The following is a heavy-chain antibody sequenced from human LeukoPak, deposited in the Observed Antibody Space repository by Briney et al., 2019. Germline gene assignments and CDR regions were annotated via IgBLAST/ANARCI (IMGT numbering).Heavy chain of an antibody. V-gene: IGHV1-18*01. J-gene: IGHJ4*02. CDR1: GYTFTSYG. D-gene: IGHD3-22*01. Sequence: GASVKVSCKASGYTFTSYGISWVRQAPGQGLEWMGWISAYNGNTNYAQKLQGRVTMTTDTSTSTAYMELRSLRSDDTAVYYCARDADYYGSSGYPGYWGQGTLVTVSS. CDR2: ISAYNGNT. CDR3: ARDADYYGSSGYPGY.